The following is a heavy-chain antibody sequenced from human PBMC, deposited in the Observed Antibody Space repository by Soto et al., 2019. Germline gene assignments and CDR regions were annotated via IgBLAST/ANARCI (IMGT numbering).Heavy chain of an antibody. V-gene: IGHV1-69*13. Sequence: SVKVSCKASGGTFSSYAISWVRQAPGQGLEWMGGIIPIFGTANYAQKFQGRVTITADESTSTAYMELSSLRSEDTAVYYCARDPLPPYYYDSSGYYDYWGQGTLVTVSS. D-gene: IGHD3-22*01. J-gene: IGHJ4*02. CDR2: IIPIFGTA. CDR3: ARDPLPPYYYDSSGYYDY. CDR1: GGTFSSYA.